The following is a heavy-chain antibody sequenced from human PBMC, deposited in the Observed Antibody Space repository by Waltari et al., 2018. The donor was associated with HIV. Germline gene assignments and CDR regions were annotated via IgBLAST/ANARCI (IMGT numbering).Heavy chain of an antibody. V-gene: IGHV1-18*01. Sequence: QVQLVQSAAEVKQPGASVKVSCKASGYTFTTYGVSWVRQAPGQGLEWMGWISGYNGNRNYAQKFQDRVTLTTDTATNTAYMELRSLTSDDTAVYHCARAGSGSSRFFDYWGQGTLVIVSS. CDR2: ISGYNGNR. CDR1: GYTFTTYG. D-gene: IGHD3-10*01. CDR3: ARAGSGSSRFFDY. J-gene: IGHJ4*02.